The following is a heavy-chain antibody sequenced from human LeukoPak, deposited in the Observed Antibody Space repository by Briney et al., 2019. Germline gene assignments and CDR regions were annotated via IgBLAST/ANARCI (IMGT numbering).Heavy chain of an antibody. J-gene: IGHJ4*02. CDR3: ARDLTWERPFDY. Sequence: SETLSLTCTVSGGSISGYYWSWIRQPPGKGLEWIGYIYYSGSTNYNPSLKSRVTISVDTSKNQFSLKLSSVTAADTAVYYCARDLTWERPFDYWGQGTLVTVSS. V-gene: IGHV4-59*12. D-gene: IGHD1-1*01. CDR2: IYYSGST. CDR1: GGSISGYY.